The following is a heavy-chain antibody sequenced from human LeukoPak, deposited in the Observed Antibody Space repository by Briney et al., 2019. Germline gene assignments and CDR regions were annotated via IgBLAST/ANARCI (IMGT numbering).Heavy chain of an antibody. CDR2: INQDGIKK. CDR1: GITFSTYW. Sequence: GGSLRLSCEASGITFSTYWMTWVRQAPGKGPEWVANINQDGIKKYYVDSVKGRFTISRHNAKNSLFLQMDSLRAEDTAIHYCTTDINGGYFDYWGQGTLVTVSS. D-gene: IGHD4-23*01. V-gene: IGHV3-7*01. J-gene: IGHJ4*02. CDR3: TTDINGGYFDY.